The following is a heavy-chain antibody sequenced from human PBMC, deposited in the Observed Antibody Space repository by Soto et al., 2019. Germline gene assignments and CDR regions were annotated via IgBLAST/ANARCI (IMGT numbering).Heavy chain of an antibody. CDR2: INAGNGNT. D-gene: IGHD3-10*01. CDR1: GGTFSSYA. J-gene: IGHJ6*02. V-gene: IGHV1-3*01. CDR3: ARGADYGSGSYSSYYYYGMDV. Sequence: ASVKVSCKASGGTFSSYAISWVRQAPGQRLEWMGWINAGNGNTKYSQKFQGRVTITRDTSASTAYMELRSLRSDDTAVYYCARGADYGSGSYSSYYYYGMDVWGQGTKVTVSS.